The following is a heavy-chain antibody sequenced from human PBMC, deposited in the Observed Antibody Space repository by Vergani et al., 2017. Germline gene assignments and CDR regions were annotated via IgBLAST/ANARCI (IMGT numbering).Heavy chain of an antibody. V-gene: IGHV7-4-1*02. CDR3: ARVVSYYDSSGYPQYYYYYGMDV. CDR1: GYTFTSYA. J-gene: IGHJ6*02. CDR2: INTNTGNP. Sequence: QVQLVQSGSELKKPGASVKVSCKASGYTFTSYAMNWVRQAPGQGLEWMGWINTNTGNPTYAQGFTGRFVFSLDTSVSTAYLQISGLKAEDTAVYYCARVVSYYDSSGYPQYYYYYGMDVWGQGTTVTVSS. D-gene: IGHD3-22*01.